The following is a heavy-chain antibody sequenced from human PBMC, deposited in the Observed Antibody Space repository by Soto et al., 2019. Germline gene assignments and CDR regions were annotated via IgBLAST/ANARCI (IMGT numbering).Heavy chain of an antibody. CDR3: AIDTYYYDSSGYDYFDY. J-gene: IGHJ4*02. V-gene: IGHV1-18*01. CDR1: GYTFTSYG. D-gene: IGHD3-22*01. CDR2: ISAYNGNT. Sequence: QVPLVQSGAEVKKPGASVKVSCKASGYTFTSYGISWVRQAPGQGLEWMGWISAYNGNTNYAQKLQGRATMTTDTSTSTAYMELRRLRSDDTAVYYCAIDTYYYDSSGYDYFDYWGQGTLVTVSS.